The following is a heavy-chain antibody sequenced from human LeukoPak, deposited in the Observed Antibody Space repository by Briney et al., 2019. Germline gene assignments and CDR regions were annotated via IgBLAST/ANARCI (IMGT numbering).Heavy chain of an antibody. CDR3: AREDNPLWFDP. J-gene: IGHJ5*02. V-gene: IGHV3-30*01. Sequence: GGSLRLSCAASEFSFSNFAMYWVRQHPGKGLEWLADISYDGSIRYYADSVKGRFTISRDNSNNTLHLQMNSLRPDDSALYYCAREDNPLWFDPWGQGTLVTVSS. CDR1: EFSFSNFA. D-gene: IGHD1-1*01. CDR2: ISYDGSIR.